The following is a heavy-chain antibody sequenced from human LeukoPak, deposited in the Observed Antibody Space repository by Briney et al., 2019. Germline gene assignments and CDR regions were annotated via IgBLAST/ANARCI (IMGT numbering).Heavy chain of an antibody. CDR2: IYYSGST. J-gene: IGHJ5*02. V-gene: IGHV4-31*03. Sequence: SETLSLTCTVSGGSINSGGYYWSWIRQHPGKGLEWIGYIYYSGSTYYNPSLKSRVTISVDTSKNQFSLKLSSVTAADTAVYYCARGNVLLWFGEVSGGNWFDPWGQGTLVTVSS. CDR1: GGSINSGGYY. CDR3: ARGNVLLWFGEVSGGNWFDP. D-gene: IGHD3-10*01.